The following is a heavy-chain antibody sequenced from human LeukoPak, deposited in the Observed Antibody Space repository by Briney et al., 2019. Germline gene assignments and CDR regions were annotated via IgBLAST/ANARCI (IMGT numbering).Heavy chain of an antibody. Sequence: GGSLRLSCVASGFTFSTYWMRWVRQATGKGLEWVAYIKPDGSEKSYVDSVKGRFTISRDNAKNSLYLQMNSLRAEDTAVYSCARGHWFDPWGQGTLVTVSS. CDR3: ARGHWFDP. V-gene: IGHV3-7*03. CDR2: IKPDGSEK. J-gene: IGHJ5*02. CDR1: GFTFSTYW.